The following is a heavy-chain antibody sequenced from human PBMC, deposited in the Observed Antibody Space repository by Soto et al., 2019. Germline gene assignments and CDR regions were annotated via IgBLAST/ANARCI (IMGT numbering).Heavy chain of an antibody. D-gene: IGHD3-16*02. J-gene: IGHJ4*02. Sequence: GGSMRLSCATSGFTFSSYAMVWVRQAAEKGLEWVASISNNGDTAYYADSVKGRFTISRGNSENTLYLQMNGLRADDTALYFCAKSRVFIGAIVTLLDSWGQGTQVTVSS. CDR3: AKSRVFIGAIVTLLDS. CDR2: ISNNGDTA. CDR1: GFTFSSYA. V-gene: IGHV3-23*01.